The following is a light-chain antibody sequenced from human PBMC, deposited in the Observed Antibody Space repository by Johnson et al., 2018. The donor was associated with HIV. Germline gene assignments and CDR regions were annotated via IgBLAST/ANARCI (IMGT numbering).Light chain of an antibody. CDR1: SYNIGNNY. Sequence: QSVLTQPPSVSAAPGQKVTISCSGTSYNIGNNYVSWYQQFTGTAPKLVIHDNNKRPSGIPDRFSGSKYGTSATLGITGLQTGDEADYYCGTWDSSLSAGGANYVFGTGTKVTVL. V-gene: IGLV1-51*01. CDR3: GTWDSSLSAGGANYV. CDR2: DNN. J-gene: IGLJ1*01.